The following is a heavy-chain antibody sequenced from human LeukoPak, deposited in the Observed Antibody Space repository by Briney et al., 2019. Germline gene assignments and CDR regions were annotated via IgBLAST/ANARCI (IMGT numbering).Heavy chain of an antibody. V-gene: IGHV3-21*01. D-gene: IGHD4-17*01. CDR3: ARDRKGRTYGDPYWFFDL. CDR1: GFTFSSYS. J-gene: IGHJ2*01. Sequence: GGSLRLSSAASGFTFSSYSMNWVRQAPGKGLEWVSSISSSSSYIYYADSVKGRFTISRDNAKNSLYLQMNSLRAEDTAIYYCARDRKGRTYGDPYWFFDLWGRGTLVSVSS. CDR2: ISSSSSYI.